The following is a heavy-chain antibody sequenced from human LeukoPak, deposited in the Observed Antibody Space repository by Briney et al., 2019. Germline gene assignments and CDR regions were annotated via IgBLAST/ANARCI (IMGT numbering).Heavy chain of an antibody. CDR1: GFTFSSYE. D-gene: IGHD1-26*01. J-gene: IGHJ4*02. CDR3: ARVGWEFYFDF. Sequence: PGGSLRLSCAASGFTFSSYEMNWVRQAPGKGLEWVSYISSSGSTIYYADSVKGRFTISRDNSKHTVYLQMNSLRNEDTAVYYCARVGWEFYFDFWGQGILVTVSS. CDR2: ISSSGSTI. V-gene: IGHV3-48*03.